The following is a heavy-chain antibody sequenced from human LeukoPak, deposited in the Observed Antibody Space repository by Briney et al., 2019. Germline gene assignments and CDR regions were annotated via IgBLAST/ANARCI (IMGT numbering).Heavy chain of an antibody. J-gene: IGHJ4*02. CDR3: ARDPVEWELLLDY. Sequence: GGSLRLSCAASGFTFSSYAMSWVRQAPGKRLEWVANMNIDGSEKHYADSAKGRFTISRDNARNSVYLQMNSLRVEGTAVYYCARDPVEWELLLDYWGQGTLVTVSS. CDR2: MNIDGSEK. CDR1: GFTFSSYA. D-gene: IGHD1-26*01. V-gene: IGHV3-7*01.